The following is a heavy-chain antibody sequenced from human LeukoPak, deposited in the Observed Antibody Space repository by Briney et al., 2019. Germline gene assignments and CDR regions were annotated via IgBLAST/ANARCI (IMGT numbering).Heavy chain of an antibody. CDR3: ATCFGVVIIPFYFDY. Sequence: GGSLRLSCAASGFTFSSYAMSWVRQAPGKGLEWVSAISGSGGSTYYADSVKGRFTISRDNSKNTLYLQMNSLRAEDTAVYCCATCFGVVIIPFYFDYWGQGTLVTVSS. J-gene: IGHJ4*02. D-gene: IGHD3-3*01. CDR2: ISGSGGST. CDR1: GFTFSSYA. V-gene: IGHV3-23*01.